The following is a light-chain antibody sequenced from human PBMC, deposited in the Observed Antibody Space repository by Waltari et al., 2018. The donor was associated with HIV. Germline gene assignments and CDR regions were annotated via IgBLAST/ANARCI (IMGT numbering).Light chain of an antibody. CDR3: SSYTVSGTLV. Sequence: QSALTQPASVSGSPGQSITLSCTGVSSDVGLYALVSWYRQQPGKAPPLLMYGVRNRPSRISSRCCGFKSARQTAALTISGIQAEDEGDYYCSSYTVSGTLVFGGGTKLTVL. CDR1: SSDVGLYAL. J-gene: IGLJ3*02. V-gene: IGLV2-14*01. CDR2: GVR.